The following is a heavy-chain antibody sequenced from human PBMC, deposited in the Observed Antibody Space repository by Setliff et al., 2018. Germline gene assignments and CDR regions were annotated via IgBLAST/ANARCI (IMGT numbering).Heavy chain of an antibody. CDR2: IRSKADKYAT. CDR1: GFTFSSYG. CDR3: LLPCTSGWHNWADP. Sequence: GGSLRLSCAASGFTFSSYGMHWVRQASGKGLEWVGRIRSKADKYATDYGASAKGRFIISRDDSKRTAYLQMSSLRAEDTAMYYCLLPCTSGWHNWADPWGQGTLVTVSS. J-gene: IGHJ5*02. V-gene: IGHV3-73*01. D-gene: IGHD6-19*01.